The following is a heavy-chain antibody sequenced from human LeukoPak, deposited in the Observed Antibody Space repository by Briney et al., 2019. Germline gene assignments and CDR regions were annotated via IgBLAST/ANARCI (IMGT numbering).Heavy chain of an antibody. V-gene: IGHV4-59*11. CDR1: GGSISSHY. D-gene: IGHD1-14*01. Sequence: SETLSLTCTVSGGSISSHYWSWIRQPPGKGLEWIGYIYYSGSTNYNPSLKSRVTISVDTSKNQFSLKLSSVTAADTAVYYCARCSGNRGYNWFDPWGQGTLVTVSS. CDR3: ARCSGNRGYNWFDP. J-gene: IGHJ5*02. CDR2: IYYSGST.